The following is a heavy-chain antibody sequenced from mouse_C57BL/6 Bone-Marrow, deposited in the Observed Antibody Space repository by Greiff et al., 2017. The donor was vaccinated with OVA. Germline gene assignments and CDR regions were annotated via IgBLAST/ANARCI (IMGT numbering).Heavy chain of an antibody. CDR3: ARSDYDWAMDY. CDR2: IDPSDSYT. D-gene: IGHD2-4*01. V-gene: IGHV1-59*01. Sequence: LQQPGAELVRPGTSVQLSCKASGYTFTSYWMHWVKQRPGQGLAWIGVIDPSDSYTNYNQKFKGKATLTVDTSSSTAYMQLSSLTSEDSAVYYCARSDYDWAMDYWGQGTSVTVSS. CDR1: GYTFTSYW. J-gene: IGHJ4*01.